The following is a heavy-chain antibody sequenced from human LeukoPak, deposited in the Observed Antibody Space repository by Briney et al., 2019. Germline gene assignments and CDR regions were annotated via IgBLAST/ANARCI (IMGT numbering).Heavy chain of an antibody. D-gene: IGHD3-10*01. V-gene: IGHV4-34*01. J-gene: IGHJ4*02. CDR1: GGSFSGYY. CDR2: INHSGST. Sequence: PSETLSLTCAVYGGSFSGYYWSWIRQPPGKGLEWIGEINHSGSTNYNPSLKSRVTMSVDTSKNQFSLKLSSVTAADTAVYYCAREGFHYYGSGSYLIDYWGQGTLVTVSS. CDR3: AREGFHYYGSGSYLIDY.